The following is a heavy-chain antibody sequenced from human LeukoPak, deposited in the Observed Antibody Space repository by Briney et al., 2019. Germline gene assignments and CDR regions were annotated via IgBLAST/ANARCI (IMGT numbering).Heavy chain of an antibody. J-gene: IGHJ3*02. D-gene: IGHD4-23*01. CDR2: ISSSGSTI. Sequence: SGGSLRLSCAASGFTFSSYEMNWVRQAPGKGLECVSYISSSGSTIYYADSVKGRFTISRDNAKNSLYLQMNSLRAEDTAVYYCAREATMVVTPDDAFDIWGQGTMVTVSS. V-gene: IGHV3-48*03. CDR1: GFTFSSYE. CDR3: AREATMVVTPDDAFDI.